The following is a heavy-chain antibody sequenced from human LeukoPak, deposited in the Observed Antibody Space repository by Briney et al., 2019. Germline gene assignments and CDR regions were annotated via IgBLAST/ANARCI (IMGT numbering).Heavy chain of an antibody. J-gene: IGHJ4*02. V-gene: IGHV1-69*01. Sequence: SVKVSCKASGGTFSSYAVSWVRQAPGQGLEWMGGIIPIFGTANYAQKFQGRVTITADESTSTAYMELSSLRSDDTAVYYCASVRSSGLLTGYWGQGTLVTVSS. CDR3: ASVRSSGLLTGY. CDR1: GGTFSSYA. D-gene: IGHD7-27*01. CDR2: IIPIFGTA.